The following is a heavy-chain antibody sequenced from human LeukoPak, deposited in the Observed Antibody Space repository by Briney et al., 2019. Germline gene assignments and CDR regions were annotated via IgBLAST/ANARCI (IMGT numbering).Heavy chain of an antibody. CDR3: ARNSGYSSGLFQIH. CDR1: GFTVSSNY. J-gene: IGHJ4*02. CDR2: IYSGGTT. Sequence: HRGGSERLSCAASGFTVSSNYMSWVRQAPGKGLECVSVIYSGGTTYYADSVKGRFTVSRDNSKNTLYLQMNSLRAEDTAVYYCARNSGYSSGLFQIHWGQATMVT. V-gene: IGHV3-53*01. D-gene: IGHD6-19*01.